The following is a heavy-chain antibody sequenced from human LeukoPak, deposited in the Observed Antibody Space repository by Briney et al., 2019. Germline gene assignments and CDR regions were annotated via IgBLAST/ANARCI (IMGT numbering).Heavy chain of an antibody. CDR3: ARGPSGYHNT. V-gene: IGHV3-23*01. CDR2: IRGSGVET. D-gene: IGHD5-12*01. Sequence: PGGSLRLSCAASGFTFNIYGMNWVRQAPGKGLEWVSGIRGSGVETFYADSVKGRFTISRDNSKNTLYLQMNSLRAEDTAVYYCARGPSGYHNTGGQGTLVTVSS. J-gene: IGHJ4*02. CDR1: GFTFNIYG.